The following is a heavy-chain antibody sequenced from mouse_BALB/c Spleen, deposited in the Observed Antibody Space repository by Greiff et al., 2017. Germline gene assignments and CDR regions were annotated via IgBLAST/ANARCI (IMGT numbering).Heavy chain of an antibody. V-gene: IGHV5-12-2*01. Sequence: EVKLVESGGGLVQPGGSLKLSCAASGFTFSSYTMSWVRQTPEKRLEWVAYISNGGGSTYYPDTVKGRFTISRDNAKNTLYLQMSSLKSEDTAMYYCARHNYYGSSLFDYWGQGTTLTVSS. CDR2: ISNGGGST. D-gene: IGHD1-1*01. CDR1: GFTFSSYT. J-gene: IGHJ2*01. CDR3: ARHNYYGSSLFDY.